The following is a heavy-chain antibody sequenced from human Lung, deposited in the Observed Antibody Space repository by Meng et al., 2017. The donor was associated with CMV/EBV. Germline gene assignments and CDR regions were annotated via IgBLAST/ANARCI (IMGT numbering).Heavy chain of an antibody. J-gene: IGHJ6*01. CDR3: ARDSGGAPYSGMDV. V-gene: IGHV4-39*07. CDR1: GGSIRSTDYY. CDR2: IFYTGNA. D-gene: IGHD3-10*01. Sequence: SETLSLTXTVSGGSIRSTDYYWGWIRQPPGKGLEWIGNIFYTGNAYRNPSLKSRVTISVDTSKNHFSLKMSSVTAADTGVYYCARDSGGAPYSGMDVWGLGTTVTVSS.